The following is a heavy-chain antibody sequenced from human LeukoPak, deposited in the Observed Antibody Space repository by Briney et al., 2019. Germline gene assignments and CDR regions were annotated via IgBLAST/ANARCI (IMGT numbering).Heavy chain of an antibody. D-gene: IGHD3-16*01. J-gene: IGHJ4*02. CDR2: INSDGSST. Sequence: GGSLRLSCAVSGLPFGSYGMTWVRQAPGKGLMWVSRINSDGSSTSYADSVKGRFTISRDNAKNTLYLQMNSLRAEDTAVYYCASDLGRYDYNDYWGQGTLVTVSS. V-gene: IGHV3-74*01. CDR1: GLPFGSYG. CDR3: ASDLGRYDYNDY.